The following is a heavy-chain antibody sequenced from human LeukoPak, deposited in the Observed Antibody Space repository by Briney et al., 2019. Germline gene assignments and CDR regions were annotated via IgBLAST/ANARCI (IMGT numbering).Heavy chain of an antibody. Sequence: SSETLSLTCTVSGDSISTSNSYWAWLRQTPGKGLEWIGNIYHTGSTYYNPSLKSRVTISVDTSRNQFSLKLNSVTAADTAVYYCARGYSSSWYLNWFDPWGQGTLVTVSS. CDR2: IYHTGST. CDR3: ARGYSSSWYLNWFDP. D-gene: IGHD6-13*01. J-gene: IGHJ5*02. CDR1: GDSISTSNSY. V-gene: IGHV4-39*07.